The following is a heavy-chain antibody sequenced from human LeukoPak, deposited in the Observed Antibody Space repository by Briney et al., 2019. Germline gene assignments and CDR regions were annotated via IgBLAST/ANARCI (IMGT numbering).Heavy chain of an antibody. J-gene: IGHJ4*02. CDR3: ARGGRSLWFADLLTN. D-gene: IGHD3-10*01. CDR1: GFNSRNYW. CDR2: IKHDGREK. V-gene: IGHV3-7*01. Sequence: PGGSLRLSCEGSGFNSRNYWMGCVPQAPGKGLEWVSNIKHDGREKHSVDSVKGRFSISRDNAHNSLYLDMNNLRPEDTALYFCARGGRSLWFADLLTNWGQGILVAVSS.